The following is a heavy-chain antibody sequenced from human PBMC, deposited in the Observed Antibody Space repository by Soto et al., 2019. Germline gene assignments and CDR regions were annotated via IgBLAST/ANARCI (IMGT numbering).Heavy chain of an antibody. CDR2: IDWDDDK. CDR3: ARSYCTNGVCYWGYYFDY. V-gene: IGHV2-70*04. J-gene: IGHJ4*02. D-gene: IGHD2-8*01. Sequence: SGPTLVNPTQTLTLTCTFSGFSLSTSGMRVSWIRQPPGKALEWLARIDWDDDKFYSTSLKTRLTISKDTSKNQVVLTMTNMDPVDTATYYCARSYCTNGVCYWGYYFDYWGQGPWSPSPQ. CDR1: GFSLSTSGMR.